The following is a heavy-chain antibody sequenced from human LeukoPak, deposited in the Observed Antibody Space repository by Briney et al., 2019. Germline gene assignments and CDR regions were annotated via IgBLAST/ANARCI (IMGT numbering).Heavy chain of an antibody. Sequence: ASVKVSCKASGYTFTGYYMHWVRQAPGQGLEWMGWINPNSGGTNYAQKFQGWVTITRDTSASTAYMELSSLRSEDTAVYYCAVGGLRGSSGWFDYWGQGTLVTVSS. J-gene: IGHJ4*02. CDR1: GYTFTGYY. V-gene: IGHV1-2*04. CDR2: INPNSGGT. D-gene: IGHD3-22*01. CDR3: AVGGLRGSSGWFDY.